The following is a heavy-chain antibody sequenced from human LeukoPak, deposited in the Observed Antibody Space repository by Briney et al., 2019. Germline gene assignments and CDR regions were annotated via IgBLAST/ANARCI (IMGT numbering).Heavy chain of an antibody. CDR1: GGSISSGGYS. Sequence: SQTLSLTCAVSGGSISSGGYSWSCIRQPPGKGLEWIGYIYHSGSTYYNPSLKSRVTISVDRSKNQFSLKLSSVTAADTAVYYCARDKRQYYDFWSGYFDPWGQGTLVTVSS. V-gene: IGHV4-30-2*01. D-gene: IGHD3-3*01. CDR3: ARDKRQYYDFWSGYFDP. CDR2: IYHSGST. J-gene: IGHJ5*02.